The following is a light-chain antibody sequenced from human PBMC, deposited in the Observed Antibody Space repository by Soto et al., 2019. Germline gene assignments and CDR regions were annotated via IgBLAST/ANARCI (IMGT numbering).Light chain of an antibody. CDR3: QQYHKYPWT. J-gene: IGKJ1*01. CDR2: AAS. V-gene: IGKV1-39*01. CDR1: QSISSY. Sequence: IQMSQSPSSLSASEEDRVTITCRASQSISSYLNWYQQKPGKAPKLLIYAASSLQSGVPSRFSGSGSGTEFTLTISSLQPDDFAIYYCQQYHKYPWTFCHGSKVAIK.